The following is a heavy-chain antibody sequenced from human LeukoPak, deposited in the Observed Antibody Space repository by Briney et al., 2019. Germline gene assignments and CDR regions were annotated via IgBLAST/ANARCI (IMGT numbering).Heavy chain of an antibody. CDR1: GYTFTSYD. J-gene: IGHJ6*02. CDR3: ASSGVVVVPAAAFYYYGMDV. Sequence: ASVKVSCKASGYTFTSYDINWVRQATGQGLEWTGWTNPNSGNTGYAQKFQGRVTMTRNTSISTAYMELSSLRSEDTAVYYCASSGVVVVPAAAFYYYGMDVWGQGTTVTVSS. V-gene: IGHV1-8*01. D-gene: IGHD2-2*01. CDR2: TNPNSGNT.